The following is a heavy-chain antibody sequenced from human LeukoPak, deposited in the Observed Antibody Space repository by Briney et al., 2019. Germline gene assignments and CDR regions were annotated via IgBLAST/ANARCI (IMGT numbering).Heavy chain of an antibody. Sequence: PGGSLRLSCAASGFTFSSYSMNWVRQPPGKGLEWIGEIYHSGSINYNPSLKSRVTISVDKSKNQFSLKLSSVTAADTAVYYCARDPYTAYAFDIWGQGTMVTVSS. CDR2: IYHSGSI. D-gene: IGHD5-18*01. CDR3: ARDPYTAYAFDI. CDR1: GFTFSSYSM. V-gene: IGHV4-4*02. J-gene: IGHJ3*02.